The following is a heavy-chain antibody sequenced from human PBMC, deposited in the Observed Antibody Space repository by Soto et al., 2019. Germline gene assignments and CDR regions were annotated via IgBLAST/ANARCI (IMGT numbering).Heavy chain of an antibody. J-gene: IGHJ4*02. V-gene: IGHV1-18*01. Sequence: QVQLVQSGAELKKPGASVKVSCKASGYTFTTYAISWVRQAPGQGLEWMGWISSYNGNTNYAQNLQGRVTMTTDTSTSTAYMELRSLRADVTAVYYCTRDGPPFDYWGQGTLVTVSS. CDR2: ISSYNGNT. CDR3: TRDGPPFDY. CDR1: GYTFTTYA.